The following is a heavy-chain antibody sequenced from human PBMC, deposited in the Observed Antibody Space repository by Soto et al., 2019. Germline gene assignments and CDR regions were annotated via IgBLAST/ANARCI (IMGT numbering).Heavy chain of an antibody. CDR3: ARGRYGDY. Sequence: QVHLVQSGAEVKKPGASVKVSCKASGYTFTSYGITWVRQAPGQGLEWMGWISAHNGNTDYAQKLQGRVIVSRDTSTSTAYMELRSLRSDDTAVYYCARGRYGDYWGQGALVTVSS. V-gene: IGHV1-18*01. J-gene: IGHJ4*02. CDR1: GYTFTSYG. D-gene: IGHD1-1*01. CDR2: ISAHNGNT.